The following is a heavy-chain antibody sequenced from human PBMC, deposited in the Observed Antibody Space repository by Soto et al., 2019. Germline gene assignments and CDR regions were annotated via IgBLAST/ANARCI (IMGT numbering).Heavy chain of an antibody. Sequence: GESLKISCKGSGYSFTNHWIGWVRQMPGKGLEWMGIIYPGGSDVRYSPSFQGQVTTTADKSISTAYLQWSSLKASDSAMYYCARQFHLCIGAPGSFPFDIWGQGTMVTVSS. CDR1: GYSFTNHW. CDR2: IYPGGSDV. J-gene: IGHJ3*02. D-gene: IGHD6-13*01. V-gene: IGHV5-51*01. CDR3: ARQFHLCIGAPGSFPFDI.